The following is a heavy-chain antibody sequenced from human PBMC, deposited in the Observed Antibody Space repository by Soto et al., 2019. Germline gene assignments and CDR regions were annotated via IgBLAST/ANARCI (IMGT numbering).Heavy chain of an antibody. CDR3: AKDTPVVMFLFDS. CDR2: ITDTGVTT. D-gene: IGHD2-15*01. V-gene: IGHV3-23*01. J-gene: IGHJ4*02. Sequence: EVPLLESGGGLVQPGGSLRLSCTASGFTFYTYAMTWVRQAPGKGLEWVSSITDTGVTTYYADSVKGRFTISRDNSKNTLYLQMNSLRTDDSAVYYCAKDTPVVMFLFDSWGRGTLVTVSS. CDR1: GFTFYTYA.